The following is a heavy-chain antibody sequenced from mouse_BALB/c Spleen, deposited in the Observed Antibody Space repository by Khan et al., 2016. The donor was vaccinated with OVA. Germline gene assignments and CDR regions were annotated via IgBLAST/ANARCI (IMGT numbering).Heavy chain of an antibody. D-gene: IGHD2-12*01. CDR3: RRTGGTYYCYFGYFDV. Sequence: QVQLKESGAELARPGASVKLSCKASGYTFTSYWMQWVKQRPGQGLEWIGAIYPGVGDTRYTQKFKGKATLTADKSSTTAYMQLSSLASEDSAVYYGRRTGGTYYCYFGYFDVGGTGTPGTVSA. CDR2: IYPGVGDT. CDR1: GYTFTSYW. V-gene: IGHV1-87*01. J-gene: IGHJ1*03.